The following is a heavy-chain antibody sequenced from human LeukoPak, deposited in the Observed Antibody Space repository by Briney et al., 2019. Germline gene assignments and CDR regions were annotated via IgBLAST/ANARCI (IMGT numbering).Heavy chain of an antibody. CDR3: ATKAYCSSTSCYHYYYYMDV. D-gene: IGHD2-2*01. V-gene: IGHV1-69*05. CDR1: GGTFRSYG. CDR2: IIPLFGTA. Sequence: SVKVSCKASGGTFRSYGITWVRQAPGRGLEWMGGIIPLFGTANYAQKFQGRVTITTDESTSTAYMELSSLRSEDTAVYYCATKAYCSSTSCYHYYYYMDVWGKGTTVTVSS. J-gene: IGHJ6*03.